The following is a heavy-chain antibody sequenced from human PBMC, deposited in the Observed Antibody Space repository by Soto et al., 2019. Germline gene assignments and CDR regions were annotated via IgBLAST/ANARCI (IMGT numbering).Heavy chain of an antibody. CDR3: ARQYVSVPTIPMLSYDF. J-gene: IGHJ4*02. V-gene: IGHV5-51*01. CDR2: IFPSDSDT. D-gene: IGHD5-12*01. CDR1: GYTFSAYW. Sequence: GESLKISCKGSGYTFSAYWIAWVRQMPGKGLEWMGLIFPSDSDTRYSPSFQGQVTISVDKSISTAYLQWSSLKASDTAIYYCARQYVSVPTIPMLSYDFWGQGTLVTVSS.